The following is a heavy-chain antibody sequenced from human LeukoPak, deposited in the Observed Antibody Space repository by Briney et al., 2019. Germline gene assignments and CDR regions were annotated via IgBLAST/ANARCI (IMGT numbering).Heavy chain of an antibody. J-gene: IGHJ4*02. CDR3: ARDQKQWLEIDY. D-gene: IGHD6-19*01. V-gene: IGHV1-2*02. CDR1: GYTFTDYY. Sequence: ASVTVSCKASGYTFTDYYMHWVRQAPGQGLEWMGWINPNSGGTNYAQKVQGRVTITRDTSISTAYMELSRLTSDDTALYYCARDQKQWLEIDYWGQGTLVTVSS. CDR2: INPNSGGT.